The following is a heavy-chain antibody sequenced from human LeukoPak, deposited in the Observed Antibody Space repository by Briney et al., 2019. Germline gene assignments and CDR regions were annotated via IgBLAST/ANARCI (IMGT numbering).Heavy chain of an antibody. V-gene: IGHV1-69*04. Sequence: PGASVKVSCKASGGTFSSYAVSWVRQAPGQGLEWMGRIIPILGIANYAQKFQGRVTITADKSTSTAYMELSSLRSEDTAVYYCARDLGRRDGYNGQSDYWGQGTLVTVSS. CDR1: GGTFSSYA. CDR2: IIPILGIA. CDR3: ARDLGRRDGYNGQSDY. D-gene: IGHD5-24*01. J-gene: IGHJ4*02.